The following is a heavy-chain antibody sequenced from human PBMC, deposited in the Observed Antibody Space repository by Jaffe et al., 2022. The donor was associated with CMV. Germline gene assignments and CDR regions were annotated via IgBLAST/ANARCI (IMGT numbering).Heavy chain of an antibody. D-gene: IGHD3-3*01. CDR1: GFTFGDYA. Sequence: EVQLVESGGGLVQPGRSLRLSCTASGFTFGDYAMSWVRQAPGKGLEWVGFIRSKAYGGTTEYAASVKGRFTISRDDSKSIAYLQMNSLKTEDTAVYYCTREDYDFWSAPGIVSYYYYYYMDVWGKGTTVTVSS. V-gene: IGHV3-49*04. CDR3: TREDYDFWSAPGIVSYYYYYYMDV. J-gene: IGHJ6*03. CDR2: IRSKAYGGTT.